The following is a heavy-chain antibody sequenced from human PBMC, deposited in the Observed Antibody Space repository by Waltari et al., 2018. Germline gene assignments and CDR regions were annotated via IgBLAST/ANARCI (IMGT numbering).Heavy chain of an antibody. V-gene: IGHV3-21*01. CDR3: AREDMVRGVIGPFDY. Sequence: EVQLVESGGGLVKPGGSLRLSCAASGFTFSSYTMNWVRLAPGKGLEWVSSISSSSGYIYYADSVKGRFTISRDNAKNSLYLQMNSLRAEDTAVYYCAREDMVRGVIGPFDYWGQGTLVTVSS. J-gene: IGHJ4*02. CDR1: GFTFSSYT. CDR2: ISSSSGYI. D-gene: IGHD3-10*01.